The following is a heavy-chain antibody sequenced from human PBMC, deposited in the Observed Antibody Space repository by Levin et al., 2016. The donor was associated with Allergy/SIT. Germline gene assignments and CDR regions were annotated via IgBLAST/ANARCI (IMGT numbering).Heavy chain of an antibody. Sequence: SCAASGFTFSDYYMSWIRQAPGKGLEWVSYISSSSSYTNYADSVKGRFTISRDNAKNSLYLQMNSLRAEDTAVYYCARHRYCSGGSCYSRGLAYYYGMDVWGQGTTVTVSS. J-gene: IGHJ6*02. V-gene: IGHV3-11*03. CDR1: GFTFSDYY. CDR2: ISSSSSYT. D-gene: IGHD2-15*01. CDR3: ARHRYCSGGSCYSRGLAYYYGMDV.